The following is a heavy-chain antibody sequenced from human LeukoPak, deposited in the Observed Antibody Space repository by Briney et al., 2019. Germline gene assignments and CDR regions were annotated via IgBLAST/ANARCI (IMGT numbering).Heavy chain of an antibody. Sequence: ASVKVSCKASGYIFTGYYMHWVRQAPGQGLEWMGWINPNSGGTNYAQKFQGRVTMTRDTSISTAYMELSRLRSDDTAVYYCARVGSSWYPYFDYWGQGTLVTVSS. CDR1: GYIFTGYY. J-gene: IGHJ4*02. D-gene: IGHD6-13*01. CDR3: ARVGSSWYPYFDY. V-gene: IGHV1-2*02. CDR2: INPNSGGT.